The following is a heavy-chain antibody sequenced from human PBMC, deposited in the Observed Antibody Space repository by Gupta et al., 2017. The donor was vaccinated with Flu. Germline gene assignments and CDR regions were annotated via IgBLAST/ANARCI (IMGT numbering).Heavy chain of an antibody. Sequence: MSWVRQAPGKGLEWVGRIKSKTDGGTTDYAAPVKGRFTISRDDSKNTLYLQMNSLKTEDTAVYYCTTVGVGNKDYYYMDVWGKGPTVTVSS. V-gene: IGHV3-15*01. CDR2: IKSKTDGGTT. D-gene: IGHD2-21*01. CDR3: TTVGVGNKDYYYMDV. J-gene: IGHJ6*03.